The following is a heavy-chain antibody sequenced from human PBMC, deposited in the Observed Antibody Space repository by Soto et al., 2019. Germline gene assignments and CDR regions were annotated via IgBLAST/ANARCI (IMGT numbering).Heavy chain of an antibody. D-gene: IGHD4-17*01. Sequence: QVQLVESGGGVVQPGRSLRLSCAASGFTFSRNGMHWVRQAPGKGLEWVAVLWYDGSYKYYADSVKGRFTISRDNSKKTLNLQMNSQRVENTAVYYCAKDHNDYGDCGIDYWGHDILVSV. CDR2: LWYDGSYK. V-gene: IGHV3-33*06. CDR3: AKDHNDYGDCGIDY. CDR1: GFTFSRNG. J-gene: IGHJ4*01.